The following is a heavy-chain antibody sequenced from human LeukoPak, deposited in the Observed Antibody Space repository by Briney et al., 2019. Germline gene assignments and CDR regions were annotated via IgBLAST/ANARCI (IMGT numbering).Heavy chain of an antibody. V-gene: IGHV3-64D*06. CDR2: ISSNGGST. CDR1: GFTFSSYA. D-gene: IGHD6-19*01. J-gene: IGHJ4*02. CDR3: VKTIAVAGNFDY. Sequence: PGGSLRLSCLVSGFTFSSYAMHWVRQAPAKGLEYVSAISSNGGSTYYADSVKGRFIISRDNSKNTLYLQMSSLRAEDTAVYYCVKTIAVAGNFDYWGQGTLVTVSS.